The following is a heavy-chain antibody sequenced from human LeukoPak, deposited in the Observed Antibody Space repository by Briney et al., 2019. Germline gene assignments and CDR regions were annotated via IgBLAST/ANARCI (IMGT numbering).Heavy chain of an antibody. Sequence: SETLSLTRTVSGASINNNCWTWIRQPPGKGLEWIGYIYSSGSANYNPSLKSRVIISGDTSKNQISLNLTSVTAADTAVYFCARHRDYYDTWGHGTLVTVSS. J-gene: IGHJ4*01. CDR2: IYSSGSA. D-gene: IGHD3-22*01. CDR1: GASINNNC. V-gene: IGHV4-59*08. CDR3: ARHRDYYDT.